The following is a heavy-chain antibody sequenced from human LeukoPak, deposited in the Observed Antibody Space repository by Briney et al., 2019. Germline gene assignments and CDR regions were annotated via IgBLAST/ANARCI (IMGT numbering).Heavy chain of an antibody. J-gene: IGHJ4*02. CDR2: IRGSGGST. V-gene: IGHV3-23*01. Sequence: GGSLRLSCAASGFTFSSYAMSWVRQAPGKGLEWVSAIRGSGGSTYYADSVKGRFTISRDNSKNTLYLQMNSLRAEDTAVYYCAKGAVLMVYAINFDYWGQGTLVTVSS. D-gene: IGHD2-8*01. CDR3: AKGAVLMVYAINFDY. CDR1: GFTFSSYA.